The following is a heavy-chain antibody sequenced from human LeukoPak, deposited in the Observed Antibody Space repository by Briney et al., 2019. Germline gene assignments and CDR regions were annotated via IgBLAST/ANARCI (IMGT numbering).Heavy chain of an antibody. V-gene: IGHV4-38-2*02. J-gene: IGHJ5*02. CDR1: DYAITSGYY. Sequence: PSETLSLTCSVSDYAITSGYYWGWIRQPPGKGLEFIGSIYHGGNTYYNPSLKSRVTISVDTSKNHFSLKLTSVTAADTAIYYCARVPGVYYDRLTGYGSGWFDPWGQGTLVTVSS. CDR3: ARVPGVYYDRLTGYGSGWFDP. CDR2: IYHGGNT. D-gene: IGHD3-9*01.